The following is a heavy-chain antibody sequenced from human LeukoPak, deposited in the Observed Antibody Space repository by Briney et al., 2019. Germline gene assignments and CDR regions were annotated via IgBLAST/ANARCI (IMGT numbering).Heavy chain of an antibody. Sequence: GGSLRLSCAASGFTFSSYAMHWVRQAPGKGLEYVSAISSNGGSTYYANSVKGRFTISRDNSKNTLYLQMGSLRAGDMAVYYCARGVSSGWHNPTYNWFDPWGQGTLVTVSS. CDR2: ISSNGGST. J-gene: IGHJ5*02. V-gene: IGHV3-64*01. D-gene: IGHD6-19*01. CDR1: GFTFSSYA. CDR3: ARGVSSGWHNPTYNWFDP.